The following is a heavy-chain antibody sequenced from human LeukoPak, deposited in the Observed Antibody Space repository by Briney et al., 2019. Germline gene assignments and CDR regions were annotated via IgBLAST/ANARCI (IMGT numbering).Heavy chain of an antibody. CDR1: GGSISSSSYY. J-gene: IGHJ5*02. CDR2: IYYSGST. D-gene: IGHD3-3*01. CDR3: ARRVGFTVLRFLEWRNWFDP. Sequence: KSSETLSLTCTVSGGSISSSSYYWGWIRQPPGKGLEWIGSIYYSGSTYYNPSLKSRVTISVDTSKNQFSLKLSSVTAADTAVYYCARRVGFTVLRFLEWRNWFDPWGQGTLVTVSS. V-gene: IGHV4-39*01.